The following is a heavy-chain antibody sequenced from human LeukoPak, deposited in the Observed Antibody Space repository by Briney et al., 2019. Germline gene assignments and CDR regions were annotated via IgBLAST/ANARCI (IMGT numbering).Heavy chain of an antibody. CDR3: ATVYCSSTSCYPEYAFDI. V-gene: IGHV1-24*01. Sequence: ASVKVSCKVSGYTLTELSMHWVRQAPGKGLEWMGGFDPEDGETIYAQKFQGRAIMTEDTSTDTAYMELSSLRSEDTAVYYCATVYCSSTSCYPEYAFDIWGQGTMVTVSS. D-gene: IGHD2-2*01. CDR2: FDPEDGET. CDR1: GYTLTELS. J-gene: IGHJ3*02.